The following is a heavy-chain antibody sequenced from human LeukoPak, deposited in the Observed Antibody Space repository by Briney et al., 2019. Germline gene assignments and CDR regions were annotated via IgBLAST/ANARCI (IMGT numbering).Heavy chain of an antibody. CDR1: GFSFSTYS. J-gene: IGHJ3*02. D-gene: IGHD3-9*01. CDR3: AKGNDWLLFGAFDI. CDR2: ISGSGGST. Sequence: GGSLRLSCAASGFSFSTYSMNWVRQAPGKGLEWVSAISGSGGSTYYADSVKGRFTISRDNSKNTLYLQMSSLRAEDTAVYYCAKGNDWLLFGAFDIWGQGTMVTVSS. V-gene: IGHV3-23*01.